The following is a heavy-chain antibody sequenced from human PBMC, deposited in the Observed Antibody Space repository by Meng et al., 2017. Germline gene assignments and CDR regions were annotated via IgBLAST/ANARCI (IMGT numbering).Heavy chain of an antibody. Sequence: QVPLQQWGEGLLKPSETLSLTCAVYGGSFSGYYRSWIRQPPGKGLEWIGEINHSGSTNYNPSLKSRVTISVDTSKNQFSLKLSSVTAADTAVYYCARGRWRGNRFDPWGQGTLVTVSS. CDR2: INHSGST. CDR3: ARGRWRGNRFDP. D-gene: IGHD3-10*01. CDR1: GGSFSGYY. V-gene: IGHV4-34*01. J-gene: IGHJ5*02.